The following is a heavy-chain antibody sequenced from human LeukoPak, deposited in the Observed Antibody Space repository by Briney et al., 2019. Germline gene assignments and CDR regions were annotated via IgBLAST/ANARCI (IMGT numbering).Heavy chain of an antibody. J-gene: IGHJ4*02. Sequence: GSLRLSCAASGFTFSSYAMSWVRQAPGKGLEWVSAISGSGGSTYYADSVKGRFTISRDNSKNTLYLQMNSLRAEDTAVYYCAKVRGYCGYFLMDYWGQGTLVTVSS. V-gene: IGHV3-23*01. CDR3: AKVRGYCGYFLMDY. CDR1: GFTFSSYA. D-gene: IGHD2-21*01. CDR2: ISGSGGST.